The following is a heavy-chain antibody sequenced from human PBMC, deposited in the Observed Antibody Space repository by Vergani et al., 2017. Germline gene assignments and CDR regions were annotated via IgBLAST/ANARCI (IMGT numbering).Heavy chain of an antibody. J-gene: IGHJ5*02. CDR2: IFHSGST. CDR1: GGPISSGGYS. V-gene: IGHV4-30-2*01. D-gene: IGHD3-3*01. CDR3: AREYCDFWGGYYTGGWFDP. Sequence: QLQLQESGSGLVKPSQTLSLTCAVSGGPISSGGYSWSWIRQPPGKGLEWIGYIFHSGSTYYNPSLKGRVTISVDRSKNKFSLKLSSVTAADTAVYYCAREYCDFWGGYYTGGWFDPWGQGTLVTVSS.